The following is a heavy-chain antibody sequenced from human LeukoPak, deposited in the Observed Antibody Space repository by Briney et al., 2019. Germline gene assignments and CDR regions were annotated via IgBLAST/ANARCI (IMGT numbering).Heavy chain of an antibody. CDR2: ISSSSSTI. D-gene: IGHD4-17*01. Sequence: QPGGSLRLSCAASGFTFSSYSMNWVRQAPGKGLEWVSYISSSSSTIYYADSVKGRFTISRDNAKNSLYLQMNSLRDEDTAVYYCARGAYGDYVDCYYYGMDVWGQGTTVTVSS. J-gene: IGHJ6*02. CDR3: ARGAYGDYVDCYYYGMDV. CDR1: GFTFSSYS. V-gene: IGHV3-48*02.